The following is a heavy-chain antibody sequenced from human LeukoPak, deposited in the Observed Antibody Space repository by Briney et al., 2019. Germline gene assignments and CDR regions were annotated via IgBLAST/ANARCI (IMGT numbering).Heavy chain of an antibody. CDR3: AKDYYGSGSYYYGMDV. CDR1: GFTFSSYW. V-gene: IGHV3-7*03. J-gene: IGHJ6*02. CDR2: IKQDGSEK. D-gene: IGHD3-10*01. Sequence: GGSLRLSCAASGFTFSSYWMSWVRQAPGKGLEWVANIKQDGSEKYYVDSVKGRFTISRDNAKNSLYLQMNSLRAEDTALYYCAKDYYGSGSYYYGMDVWGQGTTVTVSS.